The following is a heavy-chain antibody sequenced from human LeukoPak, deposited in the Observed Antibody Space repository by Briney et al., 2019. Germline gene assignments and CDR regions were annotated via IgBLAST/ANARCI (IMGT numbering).Heavy chain of an antibody. Sequence: SETLSLTCTVSGASFTNYYWSWIRQPPGEGLEWIGYVYYSGSTSYIPSLKSRVTISVDTSKNQFSLKLSSVTAADTAVYYCARTYCSGGSCHFDYWGQGTLVTVSS. J-gene: IGHJ4*02. CDR2: VYYSGST. V-gene: IGHV4-59*08. D-gene: IGHD2-15*01. CDR1: GASFTNYY. CDR3: ARTYCSGGSCHFDY.